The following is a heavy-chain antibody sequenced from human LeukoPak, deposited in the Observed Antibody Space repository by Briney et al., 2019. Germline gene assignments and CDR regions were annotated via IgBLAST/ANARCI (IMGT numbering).Heavy chain of an antibody. D-gene: IGHD3-22*01. CDR1: GFTFSSYW. Sequence: GGSLRLSCAASGFTFSSYWMHWVRQAPGKGLVWVSRINSDGSSTSYADSVKGRFTISRDNAKNTLYLQMNSLRAEDTAVYYCASLDSSGYYYFGYWGQGTLVTVSS. CDR3: ASLDSSGYYYFGY. CDR2: INSDGSST. V-gene: IGHV3-74*01. J-gene: IGHJ4*02.